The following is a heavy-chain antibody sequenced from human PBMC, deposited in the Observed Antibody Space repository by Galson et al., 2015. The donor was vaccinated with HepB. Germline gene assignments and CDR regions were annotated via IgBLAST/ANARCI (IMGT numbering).Heavy chain of an antibody. J-gene: IGHJ6*03. CDR3: ARRVPSAVYYYYYYMDV. CDR2: MDPNSGDT. CDR1: GYTFISYD. V-gene: IGHV1-8*01. D-gene: IGHD2-2*01. Sequence: SVKVSCKASGYTFISYDIHWVRQATGQGLEWMSWMDPNSGDTGYAQKFQGRVTLTRNTSISTAYMVLSSLRSEDTAVYYCARRVPSAVYYYYYYMDVWGKGTTVTVSS.